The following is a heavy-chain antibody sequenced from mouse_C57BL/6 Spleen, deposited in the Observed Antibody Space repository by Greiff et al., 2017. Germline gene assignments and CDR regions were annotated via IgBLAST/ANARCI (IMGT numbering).Heavy chain of an antibody. V-gene: IGHV6-3*01. CDR3: TAVVASTGYFDY. CDR2: IRLKSDNYAT. CDR1: GFTFSNYW. Sequence: EVKLMESGGGLVQPGGSMKLSCVASGFTFSNYWMNWVRQSPEKGLEWVAQIRLKSDNYATHYAESVKGRFTISRDDSKSSVYLQMNNLRAEDTGIYYCTAVVASTGYFDYWGQGTTLTVSS. J-gene: IGHJ2*01. D-gene: IGHD1-1*01.